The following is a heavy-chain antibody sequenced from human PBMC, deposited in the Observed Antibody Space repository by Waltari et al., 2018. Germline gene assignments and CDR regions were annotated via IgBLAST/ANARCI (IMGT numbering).Heavy chain of an antibody. V-gene: IGHV4-38-2*02. CDR3: ARDSGSPYSSGWYRDY. D-gene: IGHD6-19*01. CDR2: IYHSGGT. J-gene: IGHJ4*02. Sequence: QVQLQESGPGLVKPSETLSLTCAVSGYSISSGYYWGWIRQPPGKGLEWIGSIYHSGGTYYNPALKSRVTISVDTSKNQFSLKLSSVTAADTAVYYCARDSGSPYSSGWYRDYWGQGTLVTVSS. CDR1: GYSISSGYY.